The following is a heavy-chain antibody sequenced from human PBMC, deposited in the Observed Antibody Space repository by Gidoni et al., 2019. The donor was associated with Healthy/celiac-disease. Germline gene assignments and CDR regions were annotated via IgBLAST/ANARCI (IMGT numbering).Heavy chain of an antibody. CDR3: ARVVVSGTSCYHFDY. CDR2: IYYSGST. CDR1: GGSISIGDYY. D-gene: IGHD2-2*01. J-gene: IGHJ4*02. Sequence: QVQLQESGPGLVKPSQTLSLTCTVSGGSISIGDYYWSWIRQPPGKGLEWIGYIYYSGSTYYNPSLKSRVTISVDTSKNQFSLKLSSVTAADTAVYYCARVVVSGTSCYHFDYWGQGTLVTVSS. V-gene: IGHV4-30-4*01.